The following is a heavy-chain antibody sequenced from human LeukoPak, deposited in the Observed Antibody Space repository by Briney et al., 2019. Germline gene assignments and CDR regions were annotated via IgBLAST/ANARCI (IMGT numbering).Heavy chain of an antibody. J-gene: IGHJ6*03. Sequence: PSETLSLTCTVSGGSISSYYWSWIRQPAGKGLEWIGRIYTSGSTNYNPSLKSRVTISVDTSKNQFSLKLSSMTAADTAVYYCARIARLDYYYYYMDLWGKGTTVTVSS. V-gene: IGHV4-4*07. CDR3: ARIARLDYYYYYMDL. D-gene: IGHD6-25*01. CDR1: GGSISSYY. CDR2: IYTSGST.